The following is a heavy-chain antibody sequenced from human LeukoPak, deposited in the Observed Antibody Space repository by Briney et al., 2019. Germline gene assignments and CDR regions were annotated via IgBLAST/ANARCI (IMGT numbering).Heavy chain of an antibody. J-gene: IGHJ4*02. CDR3: ARGDYDFWSGYYPFDY. Sequence: GGSLRLSCAASGFTFSSYSMNWVGQAPGKGLEWVSSISSSSSYIYSAASVHGPFTISRDNAKNSLYLQMNSLRADDTAVYYCARGDYDFWSGYYPFDYWGQGTLVTVSS. V-gene: IGHV3-21*01. CDR1: GFTFSSYS. D-gene: IGHD3-3*01. CDR2: ISSSSSYI.